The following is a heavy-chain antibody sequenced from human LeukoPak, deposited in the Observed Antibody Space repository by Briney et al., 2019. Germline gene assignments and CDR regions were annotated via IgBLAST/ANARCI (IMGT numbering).Heavy chain of an antibody. V-gene: IGHV1-2*02. J-gene: IGHJ4*02. CDR3: ARGEYSYGHLLDY. CDR1: GYTFTGYY. D-gene: IGHD5-18*01. Sequence: ASVKVSCKASGYTFTGYYMHWVRQAPGQGLEWMGWINPNSGGTNYAQKFQGRVTMTRDTSISTAYMELSRLRSDDTAVYYCARGEYSYGHLLDYWGQGTLVTVSS. CDR2: INPNSGGT.